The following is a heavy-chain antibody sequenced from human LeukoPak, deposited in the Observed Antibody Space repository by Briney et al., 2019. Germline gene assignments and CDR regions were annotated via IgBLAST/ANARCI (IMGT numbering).Heavy chain of an antibody. CDR1: GFTFSSYA. J-gene: IGHJ4*02. D-gene: IGHD3-10*01. Sequence: PGGSLRLSCAASGFTFSSYAMSWVRQAPGKGLEWVSAISGSGGSTYYADSVKGRFTISRDNSKNTLYLQMNSLRAEDTAVYYCAKVNAMVRLSNLDYWGQGTLVTVSS. CDR3: AKVNAMVRLSNLDY. CDR2: ISGSGGST. V-gene: IGHV3-23*01.